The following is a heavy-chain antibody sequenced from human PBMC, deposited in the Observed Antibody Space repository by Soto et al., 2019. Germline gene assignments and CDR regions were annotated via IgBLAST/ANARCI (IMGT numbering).Heavy chain of an antibody. J-gene: IGHJ4*01. D-gene: IGHD1-26*01. V-gene: IGHV4-34*01. Sequence: SETLSLTCGVYGGPFSGYYWSWIRQPPGKGLEWIGEINHSGSTNSNPSLKSRVTISVDTSKNHFSLKLSSVTAADTAVFYCVHHGGEPYYHDLRGQGILVTVS. CDR3: VHHGGEPYYHDL. CDR2: INHSGST. CDR1: GGPFSGYY.